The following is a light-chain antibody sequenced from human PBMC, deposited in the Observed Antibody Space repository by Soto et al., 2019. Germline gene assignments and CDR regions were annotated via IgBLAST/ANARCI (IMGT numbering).Light chain of an antibody. CDR2: QVT. CDR1: SSDVGTRNF. Sequence: QSALTQPASVSGSPGQSITISCTGTSSDVGTRNFVSWYQQHPGKAPKLMIYQVTNRPSGVSNRFSGSKSGNTASLTISGLQAEDEADYYCISYKDSTNYVFGTGTKVTVL. CDR3: ISYKDSTNYV. J-gene: IGLJ1*01. V-gene: IGLV2-14*01.